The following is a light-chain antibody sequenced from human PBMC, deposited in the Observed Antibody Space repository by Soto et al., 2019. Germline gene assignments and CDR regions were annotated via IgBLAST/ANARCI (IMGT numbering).Light chain of an antibody. J-gene: IGKJ5*01. Sequence: EIVMTQSPATLSVSPGERATLSCRASQSVSSNLAWYQQKPGQAPRLLIYGASTRATGIPARFSGSGSGTAFTLTINSLQSEDFSVYYCQQDNNWPSITFGKGTRLDIK. CDR3: QQDNNWPSIT. V-gene: IGKV3-15*01. CDR1: QSVSSN. CDR2: GAS.